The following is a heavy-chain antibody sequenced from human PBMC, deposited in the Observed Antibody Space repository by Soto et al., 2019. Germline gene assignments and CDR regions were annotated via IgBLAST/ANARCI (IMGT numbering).Heavy chain of an antibody. CDR3: ARDRYYDNQGVMDV. CDR2: IIPIFGTA. CDR1: GGTFSSYA. J-gene: IGHJ6*02. Sequence: QVQLVQSGAEVKKPGSSVKVSCKASGGTFSSYAISWVRQAPGRGLEWMGGIIPIFGTANYAQKFQGRVTITADESTSTAYMELSSLRSEDTAVYYCARDRYYDNQGVMDVWGQGTTVTVSS. V-gene: IGHV1-69*01. D-gene: IGHD3-22*01.